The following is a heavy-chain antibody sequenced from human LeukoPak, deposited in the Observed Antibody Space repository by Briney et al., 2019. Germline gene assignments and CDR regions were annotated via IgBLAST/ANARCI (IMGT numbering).Heavy chain of an antibody. V-gene: IGHV1-18*01. D-gene: IGHD4-23*01. CDR1: GYTFTSYG. J-gene: IGHJ4*02. CDR2: ISAYNGNT. CDR3: ARAGAATVVTPIGY. Sequence: ASVKVSCKASGYTFTSYGISWVRQDPGQGLEWMGWISAYNGNTNYAQKLQGRVTMTTDTSTSTAYMELRSLRSDDTAVYYCARAGAATVVTPIGYWGQGTLVTVSS.